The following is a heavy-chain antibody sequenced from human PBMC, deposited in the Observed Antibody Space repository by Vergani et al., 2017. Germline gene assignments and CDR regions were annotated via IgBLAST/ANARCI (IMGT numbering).Heavy chain of an antibody. V-gene: IGHV4-39*01. CDR2: IYYSGSP. D-gene: IGHD2-2*01. J-gene: IGHJ3*02. Sequence: QVQLQESGPGLVKPSQTLSLTCTVSGGSISSSSYYWGWIRQPPGKGLEWIGSIYYSGSPYYNPSLKSRVTISVDTSKNQFSLKLSSVTAADTAVYYCARSYCSSTSCYRGGAFDIWGQGTMVTVSS. CDR1: GGSISSSSYY. CDR3: ARSYCSSTSCYRGGAFDI.